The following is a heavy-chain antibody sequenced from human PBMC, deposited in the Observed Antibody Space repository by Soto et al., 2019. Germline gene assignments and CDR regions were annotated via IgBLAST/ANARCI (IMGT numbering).Heavy chain of an antibody. V-gene: IGHV4-4*07. J-gene: IGHJ4*02. CDR1: DTSVSNYY. Sequence: LSLTCSVSDTSVSNYYWSWIRQPAGKGLEHIGRIYTSGSTSYNPSLKSRVTMSMDTSQTQIYLNLTSVTAADTAVYYCARGGIQLSYAFDYWGQGIQVTVSS. CDR2: IYTSGST. D-gene: IGHD5-18*01. CDR3: ARGGIQLSYAFDY.